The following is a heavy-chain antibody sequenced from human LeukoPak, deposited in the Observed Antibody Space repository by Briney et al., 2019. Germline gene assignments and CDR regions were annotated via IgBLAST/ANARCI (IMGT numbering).Heavy chain of an antibody. Sequence: SETLSLTCTGSGGSISSYYWSWIRQPPGKGLKGIVYIYTSGSTNYNPSLKSRVAISVDTSKNQFSLKLSSVTAADTAVYYCARHLYYYDSSGYLDAYFDYWGQGTLVTVSS. J-gene: IGHJ4*02. V-gene: IGHV4-4*09. CDR2: IYTSGST. CDR3: ARHLYYYDSSGYLDAYFDY. CDR1: GGSISSYY. D-gene: IGHD3-22*01.